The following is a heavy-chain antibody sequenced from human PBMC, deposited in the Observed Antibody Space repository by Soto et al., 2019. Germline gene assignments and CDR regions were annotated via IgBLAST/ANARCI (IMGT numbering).Heavy chain of an antibody. Sequence: GGSLRLSCAASGFTFSTFNMNWVRQAPGKGLEWVSYISSSGSTIYYADSVKGRFTISRDNAKNTLYLQMNSLRAEDTAAYHCAKGDHSGSYYISWGQGTLVTVSS. CDR1: GFTFSTFN. CDR3: AKGDHSGSYYIS. J-gene: IGHJ5*02. CDR2: ISSSGSTI. V-gene: IGHV3-48*01. D-gene: IGHD1-26*01.